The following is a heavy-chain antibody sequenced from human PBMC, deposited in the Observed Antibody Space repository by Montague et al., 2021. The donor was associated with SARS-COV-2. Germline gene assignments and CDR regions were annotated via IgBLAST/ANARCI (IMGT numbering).Heavy chain of an antibody. CDR2: LSWNSGSI. D-gene: IGHD5-24*01. Sequence: SLRLSCAASGFTFNDYAMHWVRQAPGKGLEWVSGLSWNSGSIGYADSVKGRFTISRDNAKNSLYLQMNSLRAEDTALYYCAKLPYERWLQSRKRRDAFDIWGQGTMVTVSS. V-gene: IGHV3-9*01. J-gene: IGHJ3*02. CDR3: AKLPYERWLQSRKRRDAFDI. CDR1: GFTFNDYA.